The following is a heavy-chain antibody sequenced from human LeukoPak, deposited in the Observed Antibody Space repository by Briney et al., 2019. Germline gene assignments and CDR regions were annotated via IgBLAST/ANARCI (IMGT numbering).Heavy chain of an antibody. CDR3: ARGRRYYYDSSVPSTLFDY. J-gene: IGHJ4*02. V-gene: IGHV4-38-2*02. CDR2: IYHSGST. CDR1: GYSISSGYY. Sequence: SETLSLTCTVSGYSISSGYYWGWIRQPPGKGLEWIGSIYHSGSTYYNPSLKSRVTISVDTSKNQFSLKLSSVTAADTAVYYCARGRRYYYDSSVPSTLFDYWGQGTLVTVSS. D-gene: IGHD3-22*01.